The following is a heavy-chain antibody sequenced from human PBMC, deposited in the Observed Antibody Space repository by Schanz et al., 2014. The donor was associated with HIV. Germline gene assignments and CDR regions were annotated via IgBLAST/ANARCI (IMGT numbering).Heavy chain of an antibody. CDR3: VKRGSEASSNTWFADS. J-gene: IGHJ4*02. V-gene: IGHV3-23*04. CDR2: ISGSSIT. CDR1: GFTFSSYW. D-gene: IGHD3-10*01. Sequence: EVQLVQSGGGLVQSGTSLRLSCKASGFTFSSYWMFWVRQAPGKGLEWVSAISGSSITYSADSVKGRFTISRDNSEDTLYLQMNSLGVADSAIDYCVKRGSEASSNTWFADSWGQGTLVTVSS.